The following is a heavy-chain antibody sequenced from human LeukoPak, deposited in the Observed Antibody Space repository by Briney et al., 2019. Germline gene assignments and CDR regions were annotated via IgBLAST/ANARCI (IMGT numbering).Heavy chain of an antibody. Sequence: PSETLSLTCAVYGGSFSGYYWSWIRQPPGKGLEWIGEINHSGSTNYNPSLKSRVTISVDTSKNQFSLRLSSVTAADTAVYYCAKAGAGSGWPFDYWGQGTLVTVSS. V-gene: IGHV4-34*01. CDR2: INHSGST. J-gene: IGHJ4*02. D-gene: IGHD6-19*01. CDR1: GGSFSGYY. CDR3: AKAGAGSGWPFDY.